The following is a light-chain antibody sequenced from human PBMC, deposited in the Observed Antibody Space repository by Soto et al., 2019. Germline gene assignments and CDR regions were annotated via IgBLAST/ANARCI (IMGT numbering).Light chain of an antibody. V-gene: IGKV1-5*01. J-gene: IGKJ1*01. CDR3: QQFSSYSRT. CDR1: QSVNSW. Sequence: DIQMTQSPSTLSAYVGDRVTITCRASQSVNSWLAWYQQKPARAPKLLIYSVSNLDSGVPSRFSGSGSGTEFTLTISSLQPDDFATYYCQQFSSYSRTFGHGTKVEMK. CDR2: SVS.